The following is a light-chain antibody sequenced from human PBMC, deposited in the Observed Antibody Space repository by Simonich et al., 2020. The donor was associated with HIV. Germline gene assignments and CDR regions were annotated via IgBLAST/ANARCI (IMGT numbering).Light chain of an antibody. CDR1: SSDVGGYNY. CDR3: SSYTSSSTWV. Sequence: QSALTQPASVSGSPGQSITISCTGTSSDVGGYNYVSWYQQHPGKAPKLMIYDVSNRPSGVSYRLSASKSGNTASLTISGLQAEDEADYYCSSYTSSSTWVFGGGTKLTVL. J-gene: IGLJ3*02. CDR2: DVS. V-gene: IGLV2-14*03.